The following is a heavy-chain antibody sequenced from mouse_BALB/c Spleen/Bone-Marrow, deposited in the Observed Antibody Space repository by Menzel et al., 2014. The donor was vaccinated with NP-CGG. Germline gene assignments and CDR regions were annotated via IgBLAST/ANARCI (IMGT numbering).Heavy chain of an antibody. J-gene: IGHJ4*01. CDR1: GFSLTSYG. Sequence: QVQLKESGPGLVSPSQSLSITCTISGFSLTSYGVHWVRQPPGKGLEWLVVIWSDGSTTYNSALKSRLSISKDNSKSQVFLKMNSLQTDDTAVYNCARRGSFYAMDYWGQGTSVTVSS. V-gene: IGHV2-6-1*01. CDR2: IWSDGST. CDR3: ARRGSFYAMDY.